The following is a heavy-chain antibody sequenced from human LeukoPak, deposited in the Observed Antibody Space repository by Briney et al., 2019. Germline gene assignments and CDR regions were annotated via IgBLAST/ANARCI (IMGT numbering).Heavy chain of an antibody. CDR3: ARGPKWELHPVFDY. CDR1: GYTFTSYG. J-gene: IGHJ4*02. D-gene: IGHD1-26*01. CDR2: ISAYNGNT. V-gene: IGHV1-18*04. Sequence: EASVKVSCKASGYTFTSYGISWVRQAPGQGLEWMGWISAYNGNTNYAQKLQGRVTLTTDTSTSTAYMELRSLRSDDTAVYYCARGPKWELHPVFDYWGQGTLVTVSS.